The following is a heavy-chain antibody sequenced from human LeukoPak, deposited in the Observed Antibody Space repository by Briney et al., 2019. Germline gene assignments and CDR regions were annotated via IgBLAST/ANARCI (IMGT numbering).Heavy chain of an antibody. J-gene: IGHJ4*02. CDR3: AKPITMIVVVMLDFDY. CDR1: GFTFSSYA. CDR2: ISGSGGST. Sequence: GGSLRLSCAASGFTFSSYAMSWVRQAPGKGLEWVSAISGSGGSTYYADSVKGRLTISRDNSKNTLYLQMNSLRAEDTAVYYCAKPITMIVVVMLDFDYWGQGTLVTVSS. V-gene: IGHV3-23*01. D-gene: IGHD3-22*01.